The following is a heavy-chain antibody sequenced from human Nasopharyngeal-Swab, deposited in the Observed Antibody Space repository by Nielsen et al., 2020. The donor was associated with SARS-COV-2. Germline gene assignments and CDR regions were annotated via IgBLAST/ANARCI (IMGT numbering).Heavy chain of an antibody. J-gene: IGHJ4*02. V-gene: IGHV5-51*01. CDR3: ARHGSPLYGSGPMSN. CDR1: GYSFTSYW. CDR2: IYPGDSDT. Sequence: GESLKISCQGSGYSFTSYWIGWVRQMPGKGLEWMGIIYPGDSDTRYSPSFQGQVTISADKSISTAYLQWSSLKASDTAMYYYARHGSPLYGSGPMSNWGQGTLVTVSS. D-gene: IGHD3-10*01.